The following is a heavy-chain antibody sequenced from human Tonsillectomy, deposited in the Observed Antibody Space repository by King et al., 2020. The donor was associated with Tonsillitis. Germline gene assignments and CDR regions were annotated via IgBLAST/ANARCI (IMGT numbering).Heavy chain of an antibody. CDR2: ISGDGDST. V-gene: IGHV3-43*02. Sequence: QLVQSGGGVVQPGGSLRLSCAASGFTFDDYAMHWVRQAPGKGLEWVSLISGDGDSTFYADSVKGRFTISRDNSKNSLYLQMNSLRTEDTALYYCTKDRRGILLLGYFQHWGQGTLVTVSS. CDR3: TKDRRGILLLGYFQH. D-gene: IGHD3-16*01. J-gene: IGHJ1*01. CDR1: GFTFDDYA.